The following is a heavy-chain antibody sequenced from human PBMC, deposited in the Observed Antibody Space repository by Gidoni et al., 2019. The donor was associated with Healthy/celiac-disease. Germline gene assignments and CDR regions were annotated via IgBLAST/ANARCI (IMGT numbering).Heavy chain of an antibody. CDR3: AREGGSYPTTLIFDY. J-gene: IGHJ4*02. Sequence: QAQLVASGGGVVQPVRSLRLSCAASGFTFGSYAMHWVRQAPRQGLEWVAVISYDGSNKYYADSVKGRFTISRDNSKNTLYLKMNSLRAEDTAVYYCAREGGSYPTTLIFDYWGQGTLVTVSS. CDR1: GFTFGSYA. CDR2: ISYDGSNK. D-gene: IGHD1-26*01. V-gene: IGHV3-30-3*01.